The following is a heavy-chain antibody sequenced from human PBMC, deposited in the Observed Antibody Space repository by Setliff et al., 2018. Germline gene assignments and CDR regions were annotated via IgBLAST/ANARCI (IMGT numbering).Heavy chain of an antibody. CDR2: FHTGGST. CDR1: GGSISSSSYY. V-gene: IGHV4-61*09. CDR3: ARRGLSSIWFQGYFDY. J-gene: IGHJ4*02. D-gene: IGHD6-13*01. Sequence: PSETLSLTCTVSGGSISSSSYYWCWIRQPAGKGLEWIGHFHTGGSTNYNRSLRSRVSISVDTSQNQFSLKLSSVTAADTAVYYCARRGLSSIWFQGYFDYWGQRTPVTVSS.